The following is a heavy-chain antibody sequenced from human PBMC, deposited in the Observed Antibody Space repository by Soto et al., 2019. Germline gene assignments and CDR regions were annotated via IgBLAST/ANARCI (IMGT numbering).Heavy chain of an antibody. CDR1: RYTFTDYY. V-gene: IGHV1-2*02. CDR3: ARARLTTLELATTY. Sequence: GASVKVSCKASRYTFTDYYMHWVRQSPGQGLEWMGWIHPNSGVTKFPQKFQGRVIMTRDTSISTVYTELIRLTSDDTAVYYCARARLTTLELATTYWGQGTLVTVSS. J-gene: IGHJ4*02. CDR2: IHPNSGVT. D-gene: IGHD5-12*01.